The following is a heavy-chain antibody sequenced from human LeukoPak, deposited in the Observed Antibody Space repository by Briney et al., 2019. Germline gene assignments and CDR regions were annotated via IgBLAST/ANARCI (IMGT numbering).Heavy chain of an antibody. D-gene: IGHD3-10*01. CDR2: ISYDGSNK. J-gene: IGHJ6*04. Sequence: GGSLRLSCAASGFTFSSYGMHWVRQAPGKGLEWVAVISYDGSNKYYADSVKGRFTISRDNSKNTLYLQMNSLRAEDTAVYYCAKDGVTMVRGVRLYYYHGMDVWGKGTTVTVSS. CDR1: GFTFSSYG. V-gene: IGHV3-30*18. CDR3: AKDGVTMVRGVRLYYYHGMDV.